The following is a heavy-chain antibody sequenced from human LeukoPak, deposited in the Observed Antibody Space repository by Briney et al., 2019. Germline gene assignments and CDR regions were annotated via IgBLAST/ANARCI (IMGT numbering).Heavy chain of an antibody. Sequence: GESLKISCKGSGYSFTSYWIGWVRQMPGKGLEWMGIIYRGDTDTRYSPSFQGQVTISADKSISAAYLQWSSLKASDTAMYYCARGKYCSSTSCYDGWLGSFDPWGQGTLVTVSS. CDR1: GYSFTSYW. CDR2: IYRGDTDT. J-gene: IGHJ5*02. CDR3: ARGKYCSSTSCYDGWLGSFDP. D-gene: IGHD2-2*01. V-gene: IGHV5-51*01.